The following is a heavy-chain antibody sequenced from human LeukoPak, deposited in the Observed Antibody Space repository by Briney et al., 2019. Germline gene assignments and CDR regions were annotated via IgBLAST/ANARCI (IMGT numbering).Heavy chain of an antibody. CDR2: IIPIFGTA. CDR3: ARGRYSGTTYYFDY. CDR1: GGTFISYA. V-gene: IGHV1-69*13. D-gene: IGHD5-12*01. Sequence: ASVKVSCKASGGTFISYAISWVRQAPGQGLEWMGGIIPIFGTANYAQKFQGRVTITADESTSTAYMELSSLRFEDTAMYYCARGRYSGTTYYFDYWGQGTPVTVSS. J-gene: IGHJ4*02.